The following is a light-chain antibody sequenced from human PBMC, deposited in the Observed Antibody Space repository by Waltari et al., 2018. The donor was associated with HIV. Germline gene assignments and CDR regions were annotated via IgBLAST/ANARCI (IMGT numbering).Light chain of an antibody. V-gene: IGKV3-15*01. CDR2: SAS. CDR3: QQYDDWPPLT. Sequence: EIVMTQSPATLSVSPGDRATLSCRASQSVRSNLAWYQQKPGQAPRLLIFSASTRAAGTPARFSGGGSGTEFTLTITSLQSADLAVYYCQQYDDWPPLTFGGGTKVEI. CDR1: QSVRSN. J-gene: IGKJ4*01.